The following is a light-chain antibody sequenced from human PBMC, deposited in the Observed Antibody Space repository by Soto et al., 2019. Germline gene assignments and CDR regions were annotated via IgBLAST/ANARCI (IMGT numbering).Light chain of an antibody. V-gene: IGLV1-44*01. CDR3: ATWDDGLYGPV. Sequence: QSVLTQPPSASGTPGQRVTISCSGTRSNIGSNPVQWYLQLPGTAPKLLIYRNNQRPSGVAARFSGSKSGTSASLAISGLQSEDEADYHCATWDDGLYGPVFGGGTKLTVL. J-gene: IGLJ3*02. CDR2: RNN. CDR1: RSNIGSNP.